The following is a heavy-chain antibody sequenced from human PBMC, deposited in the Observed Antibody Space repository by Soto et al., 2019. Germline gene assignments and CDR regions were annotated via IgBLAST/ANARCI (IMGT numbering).Heavy chain of an antibody. Sequence: QVQLQESGPGLVKPSETLSLTCTVSGGSISSYYWSWIRQPPGKGLEWIGYIYYSGNTNFHPSLKSRVSMSLDTSKNQCALKLSAVTAADTAVYYCARHHGPYGAYGFEIDYWGQGTLVTVSS. CDR2: IYYSGNT. CDR3: ARHHGPYGAYGFEIDY. V-gene: IGHV4-59*08. CDR1: GGSISSYY. J-gene: IGHJ4*02. D-gene: IGHD4-17*01.